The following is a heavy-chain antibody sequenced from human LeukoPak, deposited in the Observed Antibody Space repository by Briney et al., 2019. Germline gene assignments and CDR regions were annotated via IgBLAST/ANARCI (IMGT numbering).Heavy chain of an antibody. Sequence: GGSLRLSCAASGFTVSSNYMSWVRQAPGKGLEWVSAISGSGGSTYYADSVKGRFTISRDNSKNTLYLQMNSLRAEDTAVYYCAKGLYYDILTGYAVDYWGQGTLVTVSS. CDR3: AKGLYYDILTGYAVDY. D-gene: IGHD3-9*01. CDR2: ISGSGGST. J-gene: IGHJ4*02. V-gene: IGHV3-23*01. CDR1: GFTVSSNY.